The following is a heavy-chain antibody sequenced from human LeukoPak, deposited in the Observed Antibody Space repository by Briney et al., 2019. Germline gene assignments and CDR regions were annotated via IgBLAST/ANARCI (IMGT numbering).Heavy chain of an antibody. J-gene: IGHJ4*02. CDR3: ARGRSKPEVFTSRKKYYFDY. D-gene: IGHD1-14*01. Sequence: ASVKVSCKASGYTFTGYYMHWVRQAPGQGLEWMGRINPNSGNTGYAQKFQGRVTMTRNTSISTAYMELSSLRSEDTAVYYCARGRSKPEVFTSRKKYYFDYWGQGTLVTVSS. CDR1: GYTFTGYY. V-gene: IGHV1-8*02. CDR2: INPNSGNT.